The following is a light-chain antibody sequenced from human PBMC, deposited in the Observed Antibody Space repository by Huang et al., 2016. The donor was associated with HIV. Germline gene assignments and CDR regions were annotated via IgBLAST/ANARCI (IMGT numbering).Light chain of an antibody. CDR2: AAS. V-gene: IGKV1-9*01. CDR1: QDISSH. CDR3: LQLNSYPGT. J-gene: IGKJ3*01. Sequence: IQLTQSPSSLSASVGDRVTITCRASQDISSHLAWYQQIPGKARNLLIYAASTLESGVPSRFSGSGSGTDFSLTINNLQPEDFATYYCLQLNSYPGTFGPGTNVDV.